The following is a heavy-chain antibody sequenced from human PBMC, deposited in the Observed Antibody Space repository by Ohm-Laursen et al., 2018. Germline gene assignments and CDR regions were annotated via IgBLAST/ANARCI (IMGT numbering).Heavy chain of an antibody. CDR1: RFTVCSNY. CDR2: IYSGGST. J-gene: IGHJ3*02. Sequence: SLRLSRAASRFTVCSNYMSWVRQAPGKGLEWVSVIYSGGSTYYADSVKGRFTISRDNSKNTLYLQMNSLRAEDTAVYYCARDRWGLRGAFDIWGQGTMVTVSS. CDR3: ARDRWGLRGAFDI. V-gene: IGHV3-53*01. D-gene: IGHD4-17*01.